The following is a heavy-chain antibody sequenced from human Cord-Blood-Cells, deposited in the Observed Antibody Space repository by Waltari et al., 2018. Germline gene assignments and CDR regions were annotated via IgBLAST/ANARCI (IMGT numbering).Heavy chain of an antibody. CDR3: TAYTGTLVDY. CDR2: IRSKAYGGTT. V-gene: IGHV3-49*04. CDR1: GFTFGDYA. J-gene: IGHJ4*02. D-gene: IGHD1-7*01. Sequence: EVQLVESGGGLVQPGRSLRLSCTASGFTFGDYAMSWVRQAPGKGLEWVGFIRSKAYGGTTEYAASVKGRFTISRDDSKSIAYLQMNSLKTEDTAVYYCTAYTGTLVDYWGQGTLVTVSS.